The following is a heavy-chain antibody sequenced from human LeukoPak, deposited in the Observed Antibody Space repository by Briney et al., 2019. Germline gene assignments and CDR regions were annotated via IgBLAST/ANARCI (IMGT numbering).Heavy chain of an antibody. D-gene: IGHD2/OR15-2a*01. CDR3: VRNGAIVRLYYFDY. CDR2: ISDSGTIT. J-gene: IGHJ4*02. V-gene: IGHV3-23*01. Sequence: GGSLRLSCAASGFTFGSYAMTWVRQAPGRGLEWFSGISDSGTITYYAASVKGRFTSSRDSFNNTLYLHLSTLRADDTAVYYCVRNGAIVRLYYFDYWGLGTLVIVSS. CDR1: GFTFGSYA.